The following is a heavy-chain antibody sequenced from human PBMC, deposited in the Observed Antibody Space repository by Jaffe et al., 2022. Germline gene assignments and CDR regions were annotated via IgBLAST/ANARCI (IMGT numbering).Heavy chain of an antibody. CDR2: IYHSGST. V-gene: IGHV4-38-2*02. CDR3: ARETAYGDYRLYYYYYYMDV. Sequence: QVQLQESGPGLVKPSETLSLTCAVSGYSISSGYYWGWIRQPPGKGLEWIGSIYHSGSTYYNPSLKSRVTISVDTSKNQFSLKLSSVTAADTAVYYCARETAYGDYRLYYYYYYMDVWGKGTTVTVSS. J-gene: IGHJ6*03. D-gene: IGHD4-17*01. CDR1: GYSISSGYY.